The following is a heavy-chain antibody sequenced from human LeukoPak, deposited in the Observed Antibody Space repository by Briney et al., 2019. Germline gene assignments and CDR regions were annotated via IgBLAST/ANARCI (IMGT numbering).Heavy chain of an antibody. D-gene: IGHD3-10*01. J-gene: IGHJ4*02. CDR1: GDSISSYY. CDR3: ARGVFGGY. Sequence: SETLSLTCIVSGDSISSYYWSCIPHPPGKGVEWIGYIYYSGSTNYNPSLKSRVTISVDTSKSQFSLKLTSVTAADTAVYYCARGVFGGYWGQGTLVTVSP. V-gene: IGHV4-59*01. CDR2: IYYSGST.